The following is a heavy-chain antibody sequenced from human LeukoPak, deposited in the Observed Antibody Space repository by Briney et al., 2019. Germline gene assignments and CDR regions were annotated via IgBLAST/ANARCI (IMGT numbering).Heavy chain of an antibody. CDR2: ITWDDQK. Sequence: SGPTLFNPTQPLTLTSTFSGFSLTTSGGGVGWIRQPPGKALEWLALITWDDQKVYSPSLQSRLSITKDTSKNQVVLTMTNVDPVDTATYYCAHRRDSSGYHYRWWFAPWGQGTLVTVSS. CDR3: AHRRDSSGYHYRWWFAP. V-gene: IGHV2-5*02. J-gene: IGHJ5*02. D-gene: IGHD3-22*01. CDR1: GFSLTTSGGG.